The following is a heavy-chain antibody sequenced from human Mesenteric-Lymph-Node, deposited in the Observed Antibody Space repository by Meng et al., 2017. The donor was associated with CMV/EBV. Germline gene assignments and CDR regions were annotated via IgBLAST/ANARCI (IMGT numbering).Heavy chain of an antibody. D-gene: IGHD3-3*01. V-gene: IGHV3-11*04. CDR3: ARYTIFGVLFDY. J-gene: IGHJ4*02. CDR2: ISTSGSTK. CDR1: GFTFSDYY. Sequence: GESLKISCAASGFTFSDYYMSWIRQAPGKGLEWLSYISTSGSTKDYADSVKGRFTISRDNAKKSLYLQLNSLRAEDTAVYYCARYTIFGVLFDYWGQGTTVTVSS.